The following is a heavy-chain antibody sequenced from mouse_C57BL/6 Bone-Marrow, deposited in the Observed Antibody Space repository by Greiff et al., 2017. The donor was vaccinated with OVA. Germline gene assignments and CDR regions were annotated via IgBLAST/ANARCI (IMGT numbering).Heavy chain of an antibody. CDR2: IHPNSGST. J-gene: IGHJ2*01. CDR1: GYTFTSYW. CDR3: ARGGLRPFDY. D-gene: IGHD1-2*01. V-gene: IGHV1-64*01. Sequence: QVQLKESGAELVKPGASVKLSCKASGYTFTSYWMHWVKQRPGQGLEWIGMIHPNSGSTNYNEKFKSKATLTVDKSSSTAYMQLSSLTSEDSAVYYCARGGLRPFDYWGQGTTLTVSS.